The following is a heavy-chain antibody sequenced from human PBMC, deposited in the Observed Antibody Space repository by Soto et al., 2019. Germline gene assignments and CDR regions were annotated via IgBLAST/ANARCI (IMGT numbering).Heavy chain of an antibody. D-gene: IGHD2-8*01. CDR2: ISDNGGIT. V-gene: IGHV3-23*01. CDR3: AKKVLVSAPYYYGMDV. J-gene: IGHJ6*02. Sequence: GGSLRLSCAASGFTFSSYAMNWVRQAPGKGLEWVSVISDNGGITYYADSVKGRFTISRDNSKNTLYLQMNSLRAEDTAVYYCAKKVLVSAPYYYGMDVWGQGTTVTVSS. CDR1: GFTFSSYA.